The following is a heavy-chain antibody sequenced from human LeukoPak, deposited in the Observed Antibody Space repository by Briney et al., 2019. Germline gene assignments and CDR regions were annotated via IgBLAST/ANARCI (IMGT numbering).Heavy chain of an antibody. D-gene: IGHD5-18*01. CDR3: ARDHTEASSLNFRNYYYYGMDI. CDR1: GGSIRSGDYS. V-gene: IGHV4-31*03. J-gene: IGHJ6*02. CDR2: IYYSGST. Sequence: SETLSLTCTVSGGSIRSGDYSWNWIRQHPGKGLEWIGYIYYSGSTYYNPSLTSRVTMSVDTSKNQFSLKLSSVTAADTAIYYCARDHTEASSLNFRNYYYYGMDIWGQGTTVIVSS.